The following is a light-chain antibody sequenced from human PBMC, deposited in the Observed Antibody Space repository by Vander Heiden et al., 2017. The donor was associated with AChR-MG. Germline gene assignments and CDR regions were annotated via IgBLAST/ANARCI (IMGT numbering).Light chain of an antibody. CDR3: QAWDSSTVV. V-gene: IGLV3-1*01. CDR2: QDS. J-gene: IGLJ2*01. CDR1: KWGDKY. Sequence: YELTHPLPVSVSPGQTASITCSGDKWGDKYACWYQQKPGQSPVLVIYQDSKRPSGIPERFSGSKSRNTATLTIGGTQAMDEADYYCQAWDSSTVVFGGGTKLTVL.